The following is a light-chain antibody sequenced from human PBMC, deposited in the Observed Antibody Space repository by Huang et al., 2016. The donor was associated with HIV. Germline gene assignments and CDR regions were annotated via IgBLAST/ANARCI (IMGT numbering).Light chain of an antibody. CDR3: QQRSNWPRSIT. V-gene: IGKV3-11*01. J-gene: IGKJ5*01. CDR2: DAS. CDR1: QNVNSN. Sequence: EIVLTQSPATLSLSPGESATLSCRASQNVNSNLAWYQQKPGQAPRLLIYDASNRATGVPARVSGSGSGADFTLTISGLEPEDFAVYYCQQRSNWPRSITFGQGTRLEIK.